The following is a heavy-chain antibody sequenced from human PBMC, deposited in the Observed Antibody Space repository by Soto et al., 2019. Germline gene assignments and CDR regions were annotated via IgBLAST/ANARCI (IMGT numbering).Heavy chain of an antibody. Sequence: SETLSLTCAVYGGSFSGYYWSWIRQPPGKGLELIGEINHSGSTNYNPSLKSRVTISVDTSKNQFSLKLSSVTAAYTVVYYCARGRGYFADRYFDYWGQVTLVTVSS. V-gene: IGHV4-34*01. CDR1: GGSFSGYY. D-gene: IGHD6-13*01. J-gene: IGHJ4*02. CDR2: INHSGST. CDR3: ARGRGYFADRYFDY.